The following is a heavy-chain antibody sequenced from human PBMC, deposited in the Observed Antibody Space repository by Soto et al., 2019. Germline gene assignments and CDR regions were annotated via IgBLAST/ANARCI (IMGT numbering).Heavy chain of an antibody. J-gene: IGHJ6*02. D-gene: IGHD3-16*01. Sequence: QVQLVQSGAEVKKPGASVKVSCKASGYTFTSYGISWVRQAPGQGLEWMGWISAYNGNTNYAQKLQGRVTMTTDTPTSTAYMELRSLRSDDTAVYYCARDGALGENYCYYGMDVWGQGTTVTVSS. V-gene: IGHV1-18*01. CDR2: ISAYNGNT. CDR1: GYTFTSYG. CDR3: ARDGALGENYCYYGMDV.